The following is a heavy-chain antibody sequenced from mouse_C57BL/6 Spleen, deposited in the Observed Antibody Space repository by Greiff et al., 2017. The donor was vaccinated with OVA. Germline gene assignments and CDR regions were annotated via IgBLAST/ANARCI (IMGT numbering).Heavy chain of an antibody. Sequence: QVQLQQPGAELVKPGASVKLSCKASGYTFTSYWMHWVKQRPGPGLEWIGMIHPNSGSTNYNEKFKSKATLTVAKSSSTAYMQLSSLTSEDSAVYYCARTAHAYYFDYWGQGTTLTVSS. CDR2: IHPNSGST. D-gene: IGHD3-2*02. CDR1: GYTFTSYW. J-gene: IGHJ2*01. V-gene: IGHV1-64*01. CDR3: ARTAHAYYFDY.